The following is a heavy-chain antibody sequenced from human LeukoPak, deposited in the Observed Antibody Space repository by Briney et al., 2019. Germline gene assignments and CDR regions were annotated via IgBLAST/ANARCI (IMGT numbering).Heavy chain of an antibody. Sequence: GGSLRLSCAASGFTFSSYEMNWVRQAPGKGLEWVSYISSSGSNIYYADSVKGRFTISRDNAKNSLYPQMNSLRAEDTAVYYCARSYDILVDYWGQGTLVTLSA. CDR3: ARSYDILVDY. CDR2: ISSSGSNI. V-gene: IGHV3-48*03. CDR1: GFTFSSYE. J-gene: IGHJ4*02. D-gene: IGHD5-12*01.